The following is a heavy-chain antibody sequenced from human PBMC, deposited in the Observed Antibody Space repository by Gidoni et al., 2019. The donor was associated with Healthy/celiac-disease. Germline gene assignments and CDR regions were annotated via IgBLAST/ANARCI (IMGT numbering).Heavy chain of an antibody. CDR2: INHSGST. Sequence: QVQLQQWSAGRLKPSESLSLTGAVSGWSFRGYYWSWISQPPGEGLEWIGEINHSGSTNYNPSLTSRVTIAVDTSKNQFSLKLSSVTAADTAVYYCANYYYDSSGYPYYFDYWGQGTLVTVSS. V-gene: IGHV4-34*01. J-gene: IGHJ4*02. CDR3: ANYYYDSSGYPYYFDY. CDR1: GWSFRGYY. D-gene: IGHD3-22*01.